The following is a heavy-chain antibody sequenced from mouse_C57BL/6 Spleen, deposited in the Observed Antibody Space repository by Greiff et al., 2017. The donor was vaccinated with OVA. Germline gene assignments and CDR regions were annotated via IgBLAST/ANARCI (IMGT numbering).Heavy chain of an antibody. CDR3: ARVRVYFDY. V-gene: IGHV5-4*01. CDR1: GFTFSSYA. J-gene: IGHJ2*01. Sequence: EVQGVESGGGLVKPGGSLKLSCAASGFTFSSYAMSWVRQTPEKRLEWVATISDGGSYTYYPDNVKGRFTISRDNAKNNLYLQMSHLKSEDTAMYYCARVRVYFDYWGQGTTLTVSS. CDR2: ISDGGSYT.